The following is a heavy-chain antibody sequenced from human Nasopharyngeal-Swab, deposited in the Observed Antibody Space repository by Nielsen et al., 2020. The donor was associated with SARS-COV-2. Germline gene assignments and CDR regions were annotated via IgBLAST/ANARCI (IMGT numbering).Heavy chain of an antibody. D-gene: IGHD6-19*01. V-gene: IGHV5-10-1*01. CDR1: GYSFTSYW. J-gene: IGHJ4*02. Sequence: GESLKISCKVSGYSFTSYWISWVRQMPGKGLEWMGRIDPSDSYTNYSPSFQGHVTISADKSISTAYLQWSSLKASDTAMYYCARHVQDSSGWYDYWGQGTLVTVSS. CDR2: IDPSDSYT. CDR3: ARHVQDSSGWYDY.